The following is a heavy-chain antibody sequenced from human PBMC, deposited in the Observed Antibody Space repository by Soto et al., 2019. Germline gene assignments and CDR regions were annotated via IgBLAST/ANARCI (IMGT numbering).Heavy chain of an antibody. V-gene: IGHV3-23*01. CDR2: ISGSGGST. CDR3: AKVGEVTGGLQLWSRLGY. Sequence: EVQLLESGGGLVQPGGSLRLSCAASGFTFSSYAMSWVRQAPGKGLEWVSAISGSGGSTYYADSVKGRFTISRDNSKNMLYLQMNSLGAEDTAVYYCAKVGEVTGGLQLWSRLGYWGQGTLVTVSS. CDR1: GFTFSSYA. J-gene: IGHJ4*02. D-gene: IGHD5-18*01.